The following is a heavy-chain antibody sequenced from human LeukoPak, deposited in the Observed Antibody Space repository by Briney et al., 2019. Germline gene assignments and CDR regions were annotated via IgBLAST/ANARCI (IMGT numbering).Heavy chain of an antibody. CDR1: GFTFSHYG. J-gene: IGHJ4*02. D-gene: IGHD3-10*01. V-gene: IGHV3-33*01. CDR2: TWNGKNDK. Sequence: GGSLRLSCATSGFTFSHYGMHWVRQAPGKGLDWVAVTWNGKNDKYYADSVKGRFSISRDDSKNTMYLQMNSLRAEDTAVYFCSRDRGVRGDIITDYLDQWGQGTLVNVSS. CDR3: SRDRGVRGDIITDYLDQ.